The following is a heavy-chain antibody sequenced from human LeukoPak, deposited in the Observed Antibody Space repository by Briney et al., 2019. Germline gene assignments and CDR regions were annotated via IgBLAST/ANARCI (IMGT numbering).Heavy chain of an antibody. J-gene: IGHJ6*04. D-gene: IGHD3-16*02. V-gene: IGHV3-21*01. CDR2: ISSSGSYI. CDR3: ARDGLSYYYYGMDV. CDR1: GFTFSSYS. Sequence: GGSLRLSCAASGFTFSSYSMNWVRQAPGKGLEWVSSISSSGSYIYYADSVKGRFTISRDNAKNSLYLQMNSLRAEDTAVYYCARDGLSYYYYGMDVWGKGTTVTVSS.